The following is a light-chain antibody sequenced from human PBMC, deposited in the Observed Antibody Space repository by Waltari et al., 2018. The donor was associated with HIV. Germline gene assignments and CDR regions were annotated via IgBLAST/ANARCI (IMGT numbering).Light chain of an antibody. J-gene: IGLJ3*02. CDR3: CAFAGANTWV. CDR1: STDVGNYNL. Sequence: QSALTQPASVSGSPGQSITISCSGTSTDVGNYNLVSWYQQHPARAPKLIIYEVTKWTSGVSHRFSGSKSGNTASLTISGLQADDEADYYCCAFAGANTWVFGGGTKLIVL. CDR2: EVT. V-gene: IGLV2-23*02.